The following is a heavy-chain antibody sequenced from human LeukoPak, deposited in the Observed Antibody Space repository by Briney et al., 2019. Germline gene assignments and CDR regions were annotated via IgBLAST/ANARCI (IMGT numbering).Heavy chain of an antibody. Sequence: SETLSLTCTVSGGSISSSSYYWGWIRQPPGKGLEWIGSIYYSGSTYSNPSLQSRVTISVDTSKNQFSLKLSSVTAADTAVYYCARDRIAVADPPNWFDPWGQGTLVTVSS. V-gene: IGHV4-39*02. J-gene: IGHJ5*02. CDR3: ARDRIAVADPPNWFDP. CDR2: IYYSGST. CDR1: GGSISSSSYY. D-gene: IGHD6-19*01.